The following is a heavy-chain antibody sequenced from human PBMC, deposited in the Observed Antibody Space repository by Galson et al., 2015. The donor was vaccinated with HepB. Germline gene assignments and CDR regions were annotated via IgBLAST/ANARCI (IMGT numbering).Heavy chain of an antibody. V-gene: IGHV6-1*01. CDR2: TYYRSKWYN. Sequence: CAISGDSVSSNSAAWNWIRQSPSRGLEWLGRTYYRSKWYNDYAVSVKSRITINPDTSKNQFSLQLNSVTPEDTAVYYCAREKNAPGYSYGPYYFDYWGQGTLVTVSS. J-gene: IGHJ4*02. CDR3: AREKNAPGYSYGPYYFDY. CDR1: GDSVSSNSAA. D-gene: IGHD5-18*01.